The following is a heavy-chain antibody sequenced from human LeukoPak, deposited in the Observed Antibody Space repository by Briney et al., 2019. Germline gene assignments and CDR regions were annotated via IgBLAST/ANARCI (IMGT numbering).Heavy chain of an antibody. CDR2: ISYDGSNK. Sequence: AGGSLRLSCTVPGFTFSNYGMHWVRQAPGKGLEWVAVISYDGSNKYYADSVKGRFTISRVNSKNTLYLQMNSLRAEDTAVYYCARVWFGELLSPFDYWGQGTLVTVSS. D-gene: IGHD3-10*01. J-gene: IGHJ4*02. CDR3: ARVWFGELLSPFDY. CDR1: GFTFSNYG. V-gene: IGHV3-30*03.